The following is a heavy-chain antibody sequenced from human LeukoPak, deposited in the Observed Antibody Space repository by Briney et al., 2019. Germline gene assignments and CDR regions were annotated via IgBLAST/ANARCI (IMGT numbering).Heavy chain of an antibody. J-gene: IGHJ6*03. D-gene: IGHD6-13*01. CDR3: ARHGAAAAGNYYYYYYMDV. CDR1: GGSISSSSYY. Sequence: SETLSLTCTVSGGSISSSSYYWGWIRQPPGKGLEWIGSIYYSGSTYYNPSLKSRVTISVDTSKNQFSLKLSSVTAADTAVYYCARHGAAAAGNYYYYYYMDVWGKGTTVTVS. V-gene: IGHV4-39*01. CDR2: IYYSGST.